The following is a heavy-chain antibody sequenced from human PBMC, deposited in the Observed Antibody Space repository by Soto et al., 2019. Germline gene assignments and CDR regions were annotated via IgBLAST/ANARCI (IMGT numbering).Heavy chain of an antibody. CDR1: GFTFSRYA. V-gene: IGHV3-30-3*01. J-gene: IGHJ4*02. Sequence: QVQLVESGGGVVQPGRSLRLSCVASGFTFSRYAIHWVRQAPGKGLEWVAVISYDGSDKYYADSVKGRFTISRDNSKNTLYLHMNSLRPDDTAVYYCARDYGDYDFLDYWGQGTLVTVSS. D-gene: IGHD4-17*01. CDR3: ARDYGDYDFLDY. CDR2: ISYDGSDK.